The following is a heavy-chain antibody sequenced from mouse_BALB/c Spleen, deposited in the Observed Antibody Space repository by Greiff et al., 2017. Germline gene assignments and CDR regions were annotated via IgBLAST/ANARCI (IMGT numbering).Heavy chain of an antibody. CDR3: AREIYYGSSGDWYFDV. Sequence: EVMLVESGGGLVKPGGSLKLSCAASGFTFSSYAMSWVRQSPEKRLEWVAEISSGGSYTYYPDTVTGRFTISRDNAKNTLYLEMSSLRSEDTAMYYCAREIYYGSSGDWYFDVWGAGTTVTVSS. D-gene: IGHD1-1*01. CDR1: GFTFSSYA. V-gene: IGHV5-9-4*01. J-gene: IGHJ1*01. CDR2: ISSGGSYT.